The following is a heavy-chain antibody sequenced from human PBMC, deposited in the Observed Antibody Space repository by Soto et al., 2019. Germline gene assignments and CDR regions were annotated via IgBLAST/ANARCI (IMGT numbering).Heavy chain of an antibody. Sequence: QITLKESGPTLVKPTQTLKLTCTFSVFSLSTSGVCVGWIRQPPGKALEWLALIYWDDDKRYSPSLKSRLTITKDTSKNQVVHTMTNMDPVDTATDYCAHRREIFGATYYFDSWGQGTLFAVS. CDR3: AHRREIFGATYYFDS. V-gene: IGHV2-5*02. D-gene: IGHD3-3*01. CDR1: VFSLSTSGVC. J-gene: IGHJ4*02. CDR2: IYWDDDK.